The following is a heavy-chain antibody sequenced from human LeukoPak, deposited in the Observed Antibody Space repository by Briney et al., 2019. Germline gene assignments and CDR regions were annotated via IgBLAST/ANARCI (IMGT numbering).Heavy chain of an antibody. Sequence: SETLSLTCTVSGGSISSYYWSWIRQPPGEGLEWIGYIYYSGSTNYNPSLKSRVTISVDTSKNQFSLKLSSVTAAHTAVYYCARVDDILTPYAFDIWGQGTMVTVSS. V-gene: IGHV4-59*01. J-gene: IGHJ3*02. D-gene: IGHD3-9*01. CDR1: GGSISSYY. CDR2: IYYSGST. CDR3: ARVDDILTPYAFDI.